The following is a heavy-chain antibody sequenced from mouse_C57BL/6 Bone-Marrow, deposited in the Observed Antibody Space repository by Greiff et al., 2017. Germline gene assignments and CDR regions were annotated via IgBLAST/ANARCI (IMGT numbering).Heavy chain of an antibody. CDR1: GFNIKDDY. J-gene: IGHJ2*01. Sequence: EVKLMESGAELVRPGASVKLSCTASGFNIKDDYMHWVKQRPEQGLEWIGWIDTENGDTEYASKFQGKATITADTSSNTAYLQLSSLTSEDSAVYYWASRAFDYWGQGTTLSVSS. V-gene: IGHV14-4*01. CDR2: IDTENGDT. D-gene: IGHD3-1*01. CDR3: ASRAFDY.